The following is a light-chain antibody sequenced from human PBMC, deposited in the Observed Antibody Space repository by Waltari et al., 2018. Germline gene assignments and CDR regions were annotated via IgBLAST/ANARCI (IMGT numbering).Light chain of an antibody. J-gene: IGLJ3*02. CDR3: GTWDSSLSAGV. CDR1: STNIGNNY. CDR2: DNE. V-gene: IGLV1-51*01. Sequence: QSLLTQPPSVSAAPGQKGTISCSGSSTNIGNNYVSWYQQLPGTAPKLLIYDNEKRPSGIPDRISGSKSGTSATLAITGLQTGDEADYYCGTWDSSLSAGVFGGGTKLTVL.